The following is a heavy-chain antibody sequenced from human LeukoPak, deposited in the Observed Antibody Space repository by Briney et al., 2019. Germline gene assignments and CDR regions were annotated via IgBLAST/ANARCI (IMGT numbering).Heavy chain of an antibody. CDR3: ANSNGGWYTGWFDP. Sequence: PGRSLRLSCAASGFTFSSYGVHWVRQAPGKGLEWVAVISYDGSNKYYADSVKGRFTTSRDNSKNTLYLQMNSLRAEDTAVYYCANSNGGWYTGWFDPWGQGTLVTVSS. CDR2: ISYDGSNK. CDR1: GFTFSSYG. D-gene: IGHD6-19*01. V-gene: IGHV3-30*18. J-gene: IGHJ5*02.